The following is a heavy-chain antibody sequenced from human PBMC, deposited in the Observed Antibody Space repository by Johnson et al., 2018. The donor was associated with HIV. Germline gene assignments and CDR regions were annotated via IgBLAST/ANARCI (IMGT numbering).Heavy chain of an antibody. Sequence: QMQLVESGGGVVQPGRSLRLSCAAYGFTFSSYGMHWVRQAPGKGLEWVAVISYDGSNKYYADSVKGRFTISRDNYKNMLYLQMNSLRAEDTAVYYCAKDREAWYISRWSPTDAFDIWGQGTMVTVSS. J-gene: IGHJ3*02. CDR2: ISYDGSNK. CDR1: GFTFSSYG. D-gene: IGHD6-13*01. V-gene: IGHV3-30*18. CDR3: AKDREAWYISRWSPTDAFDI.